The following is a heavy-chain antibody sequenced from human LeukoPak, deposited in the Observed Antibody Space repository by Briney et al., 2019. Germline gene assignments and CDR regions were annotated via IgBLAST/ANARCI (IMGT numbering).Heavy chain of an antibody. V-gene: IGHV3-33*06. Sequence: PGRSLRLSCAASGFTFSSFGMQWVRQAPGKGLEGVAVIWHDGSNKNYADSVKGRFTISRDNSKNTLYLLMDSLRAEDTAVYYCAKEGDAYDSYYYYYMDVWGKGTTVTVSS. CDR2: IWHDGSNK. CDR3: AKEGDAYDSYYYYYMDV. CDR1: GFTFSSFG. J-gene: IGHJ6*03. D-gene: IGHD3-16*01.